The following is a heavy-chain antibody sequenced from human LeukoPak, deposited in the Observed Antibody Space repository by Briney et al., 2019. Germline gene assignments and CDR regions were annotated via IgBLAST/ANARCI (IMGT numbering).Heavy chain of an antibody. V-gene: IGHV4-39*01. CDR2: IYYSGST. D-gene: IGHD2-2*01. Sequence: SETLSLTCTVSGGPISSSSYYWGWIRQPPGKGLEWIGSIYYSGSTYYNPSLKSRVTISVDTSKNQFPLKLSSVTAADTAVYYCARQLGYCSSTSCYADKVDYWGQGTLVTVSS. J-gene: IGHJ4*02. CDR3: ARQLGYCSSTSCYADKVDY. CDR1: GGPISSSSYY.